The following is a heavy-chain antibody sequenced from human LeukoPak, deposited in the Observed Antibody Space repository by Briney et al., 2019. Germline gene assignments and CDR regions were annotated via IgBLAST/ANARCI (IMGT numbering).Heavy chain of an antibody. CDR1: GFTFTGYD. D-gene: IGHD3-10*01. J-gene: IGHJ5*02. CDR2: MNPINGNT. CDR3: VRDGEGVAISVNYWFDP. Sequence: GASVKVSCKASGFTFTGYDINWVRQATGQGLEWMGWMNPINGNTGYAQKFQGRVTMTRDTSISTAYMELRSLRSDDTAVYYCVRDGEGVAISVNYWFDPWGQGTLVTVSS. V-gene: IGHV1-8*01.